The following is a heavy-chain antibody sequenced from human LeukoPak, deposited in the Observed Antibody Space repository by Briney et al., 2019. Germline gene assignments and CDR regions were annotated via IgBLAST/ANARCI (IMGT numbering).Heavy chain of an antibody. CDR1: GGSISSSSYY. D-gene: IGHD5-18*01. Sequence: SETLSLTCTVSGGSISSSSYYWGWIRQPPGKGLEWIGSIYYGGSTYYNPSLKSRVTISVDTSKNQFSLKLSSVTAADTAVYYCARALDTAMAFDPWGQGTLVTVSS. J-gene: IGHJ5*02. CDR3: ARALDTAMAFDP. V-gene: IGHV4-39*07. CDR2: IYYGGST.